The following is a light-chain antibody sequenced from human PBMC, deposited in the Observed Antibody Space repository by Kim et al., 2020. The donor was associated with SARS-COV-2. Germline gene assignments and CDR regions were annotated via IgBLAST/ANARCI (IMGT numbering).Light chain of an antibody. J-gene: IGLJ2*01. CDR3: SSYSTTTVL. CDR1: NSDVGSYNR. Sequence: PGQSITFSCTGTNSDVGSYNRVSWYQQHPGKAPKLMIYDVSKRPSGVSNRFSGSKSGNTASLTISGLQAEDEADYYCSSYSTTTVLFGGGTQLTVL. CDR2: DVS. V-gene: IGLV2-14*04.